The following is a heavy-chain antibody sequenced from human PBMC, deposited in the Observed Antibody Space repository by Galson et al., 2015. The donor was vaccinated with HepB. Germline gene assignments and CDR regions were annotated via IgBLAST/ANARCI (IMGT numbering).Heavy chain of an antibody. J-gene: IGHJ2*01. CDR3: ARGETKGDYSGWFFDP. CDR2: IHTGGVTT. CDR1: GFNFDTYD. D-gene: IGHD4-17*01. Sequence: SLRLSCAASGFNFDTYDMNWVRRAPGKGLEWISYIHTGGVTTHYADSVRGRLTISRDNAKNSLFLQLNSLTAEDTAVYYCARGETKGDYSGWFFDPWGRGALVTVSS. V-gene: IGHV3-48*01.